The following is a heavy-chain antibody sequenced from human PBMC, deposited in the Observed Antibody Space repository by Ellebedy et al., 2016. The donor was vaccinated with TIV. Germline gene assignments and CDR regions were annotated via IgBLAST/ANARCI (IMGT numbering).Heavy chain of an antibody. D-gene: IGHD3-16*02. Sequence: SETLSLTXTVSGGSISSGDYYWSWIRQPPGKGLEWIGYIYYSGSTYYNPSLKSRVTISVDTSKNQFSLKLSSVTAADTAVYYCARAWESSYTSTLWGQGTLVTVSS. CDR2: IYYSGST. V-gene: IGHV4-30-4*01. CDR1: GGSISSGDYY. CDR3: ARAWESSYTSTL. J-gene: IGHJ4*02.